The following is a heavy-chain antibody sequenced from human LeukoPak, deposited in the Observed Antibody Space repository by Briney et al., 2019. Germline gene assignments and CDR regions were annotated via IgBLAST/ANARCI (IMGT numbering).Heavy chain of an antibody. Sequence: GGSLRLSCAASGFTFSNYAMSWVRQAPGKGLEWVSVISSSGGSTYSADSVKGRFTISRDNSKNTLYLQMNSLRAEDTAVYYCAKDKPSSALGAFDIWGQGTMVTVSS. V-gene: IGHV3-23*01. D-gene: IGHD2-2*01. CDR3: AKDKPSSALGAFDI. CDR2: ISSSGGST. CDR1: GFTFSNYA. J-gene: IGHJ3*02.